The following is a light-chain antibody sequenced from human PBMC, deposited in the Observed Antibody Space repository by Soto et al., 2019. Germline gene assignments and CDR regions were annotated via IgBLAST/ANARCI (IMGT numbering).Light chain of an antibody. Sequence: QSVLTQPPSASGSPGQSVTISCTGTISDVGSYNYVSWYQQHPGKAPKLMIYEVSKRPSGVPDRFSGSKSGNAASLTVSGLQAEDEADYYCSSYAGSNNLVVFGGGTQLTVL. CDR3: SSYAGSNNLVV. CDR1: ISDVGSYNY. J-gene: IGLJ2*01. CDR2: EVS. V-gene: IGLV2-8*01.